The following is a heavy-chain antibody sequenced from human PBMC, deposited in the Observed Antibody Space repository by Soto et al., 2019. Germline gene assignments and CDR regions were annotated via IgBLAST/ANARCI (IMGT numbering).Heavy chain of an antibody. D-gene: IGHD5-18*01. CDR3: ARGGTAMNVDN. Sequence: GGSLRLSCVASGFTFSSYLMHWVRQAPGKGLEWVAVVWYDGGDKYYADSVKGRFTISRDNAKNALYLQMNSLRAEDTAVYYCARGGTAMNVDNWGQGTLVTVSS. CDR1: GFTFSSYL. CDR2: VWYDGGDK. J-gene: IGHJ4*02. V-gene: IGHV3-33*01.